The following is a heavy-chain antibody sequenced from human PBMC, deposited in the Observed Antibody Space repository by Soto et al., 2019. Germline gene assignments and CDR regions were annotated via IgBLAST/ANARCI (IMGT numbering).Heavy chain of an antibody. CDR1: GFTVSSNY. Sequence: GGSLRLSCAASGFTVSSNYMSWVRQAPGKGLEWVSVIYSGGSTYYADSVKGRFTISRDNSKNTLYLQMNSLRAEDTAVYYCARDVRRRYSYVKYNWFDPWGQGTLATVSS. CDR2: IYSGGST. D-gene: IGHD5-18*01. V-gene: IGHV3-66*01. J-gene: IGHJ5*02. CDR3: ARDVRRRYSYVKYNWFDP.